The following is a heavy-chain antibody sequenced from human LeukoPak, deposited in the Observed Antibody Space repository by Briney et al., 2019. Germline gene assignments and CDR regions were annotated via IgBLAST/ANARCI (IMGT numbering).Heavy chain of an antibody. D-gene: IGHD2-15*01. CDR1: GFTFSSHD. Sequence: GGSLRLSCAASGFTFSSHDMNWVRQAPGKGLEWVSSITTATSSYIYYADSVKGRFTISRDDAKNSLYLQMDGLRAEDTAVYYCARDYGGPHYFDYWGQGTLVTVSS. V-gene: IGHV3-21*01. CDR3: ARDYGGPHYFDY. CDR2: ITTATSSYI. J-gene: IGHJ4*02.